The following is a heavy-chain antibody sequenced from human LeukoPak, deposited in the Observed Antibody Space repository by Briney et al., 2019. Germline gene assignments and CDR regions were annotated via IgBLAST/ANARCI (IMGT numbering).Heavy chain of an antibody. CDR3: ARADIVVVPAATYNWFDP. J-gene: IGHJ5*02. D-gene: IGHD2-2*01. CDR1: GGSISSYY. CDR2: IYYSGST. V-gene: IGHV4-59*01. Sequence: SSETLSLTCTVSGGSISSYYWSWIRQPPGKGLEWIGYIYYSGSTNYNPSLKSRVTISVDTSKNQFSLKLSSVTPADTAVYYCARADIVVVPAATYNWFDPWGQGTLVTVSS.